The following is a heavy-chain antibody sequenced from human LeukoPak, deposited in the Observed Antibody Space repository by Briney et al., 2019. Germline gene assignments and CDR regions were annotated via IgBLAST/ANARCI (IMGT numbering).Heavy chain of an antibody. CDR1: GFSFTNYW. D-gene: IGHD2-15*01. V-gene: IGHV3-7*01. J-gene: IGHJ4*02. CDR3: VSQEVVPH. CDR2: VNEDGSTK. Sequence: GESLRLTCAVSGFSFTNYWMSWVRQAPGKGLEWVANVNEDGSTKQYVASEKSRYTISSDNAKHSLYLQMDIMRADDTAVYYCVSQEVVPHWGQGTLVSVSS.